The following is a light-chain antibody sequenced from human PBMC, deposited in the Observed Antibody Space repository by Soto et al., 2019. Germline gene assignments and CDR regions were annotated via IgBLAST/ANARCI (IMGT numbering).Light chain of an antibody. Sequence: EIVLTQSPGTLSLSPGERVTLSCRASQSVSNSYLAWYQQKPGQAPRLLIYGASSRATGIPDRFSGSGSGTDFTLTISRLEPEDFAVFYCQQYGSSPFTFGPGTIVDIK. CDR2: GAS. J-gene: IGKJ3*01. CDR1: QSVSNSY. V-gene: IGKV3-20*01. CDR3: QQYGSSPFT.